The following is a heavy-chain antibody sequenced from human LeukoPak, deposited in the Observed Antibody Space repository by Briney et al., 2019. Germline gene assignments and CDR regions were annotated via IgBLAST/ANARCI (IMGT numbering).Heavy chain of an antibody. D-gene: IGHD3-22*01. Sequence: GESLKISCEGSEYSFTTYWIAWVCQMPGKGLEWMGIIYPGDSDTRYSPSFQGQVTISADKFIDTAYLQWSSLKASDTAMYYCARHSNYYDSSGQFDYWGQGTLVTVSS. CDR1: EYSFTTYW. V-gene: IGHV5-51*01. CDR2: IYPGDSDT. J-gene: IGHJ4*02. CDR3: ARHSNYYDSSGQFDY.